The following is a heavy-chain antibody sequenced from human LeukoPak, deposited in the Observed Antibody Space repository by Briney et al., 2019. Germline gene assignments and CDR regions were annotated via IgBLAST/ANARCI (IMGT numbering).Heavy chain of an antibody. D-gene: IGHD4-23*01. CDR3: AILDYGGPHDY. CDR2: IKQDGSEK. J-gene: IGHJ4*02. V-gene: IGHV3-7*01. CDR1: GFTFSSYW. Sequence: GGSLRLSCAASGFTFSSYWMSWVRQAPGKGLEWVANIKQDGSEKYYVDSVKGRFTISRDNAKNSLYLQMNSLRAEDTAVYYCAILDYGGPHDYWGQGTLVTVSS.